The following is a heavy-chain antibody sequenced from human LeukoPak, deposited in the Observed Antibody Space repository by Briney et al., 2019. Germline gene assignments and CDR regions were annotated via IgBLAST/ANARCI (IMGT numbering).Heavy chain of an antibody. CDR1: GFTFDDYA. V-gene: IGHV3-20*04. Sequence: GGSLRLSCTASGFTFDDYAMTWVRQGPGKGLEWARGINWNGGGIHYAGSVQGRFAVSRDNAKNSLYLQMNTLRAEDTALYFCARSPARAGLNDAELDYWGQGTLVTVSS. J-gene: IGHJ4*02. CDR3: ARSPARAGLNDAELDY. D-gene: IGHD1-1*01. CDR2: INWNGGGI.